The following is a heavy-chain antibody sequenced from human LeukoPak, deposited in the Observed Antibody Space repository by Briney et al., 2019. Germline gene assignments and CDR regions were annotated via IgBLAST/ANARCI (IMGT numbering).Heavy chain of an antibody. Sequence: PGGSLRLSCAASGITFSSHAMSWVRWAPGKGLEWVSLISGSGGHTYYGDSVKGRFTISRDNSTNRLYLQMNSLRPEDTAVYYCAKGGAATMRDGYNYYYYYMEVWGRGTTVTVSS. CDR3: AKGGAATMRDGYNYYYYYMEV. CDR2: ISGSGGHT. D-gene: IGHD5-24*01. V-gene: IGHV3-23*01. J-gene: IGHJ6*03. CDR1: GITFSSHA.